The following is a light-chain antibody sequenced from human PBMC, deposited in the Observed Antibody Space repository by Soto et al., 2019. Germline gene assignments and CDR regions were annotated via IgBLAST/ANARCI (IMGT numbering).Light chain of an antibody. CDR3: QQYNGT. J-gene: IGKJ1*01. V-gene: IGKV1-5*03. CDR1: QSISSW. Sequence: DIQMTQSPSTLSASVGDRVTITCRASQSISSWLAWYQQKPGKAPKLLIYKAYSLESGVPSRFSGSGSGTESTLTISGLQPADFATYYCQQYNGTFGQGTKVEIK. CDR2: KAY.